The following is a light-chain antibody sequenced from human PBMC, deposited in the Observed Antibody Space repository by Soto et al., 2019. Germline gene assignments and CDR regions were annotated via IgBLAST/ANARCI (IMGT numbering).Light chain of an antibody. Sequence: QSVLTQPASVSGSPGQSITISCTGTSSDVGGYNYVSWYQQHPGKAPKLMIFEVSSRPSGVSYRFSGSKSGNTASLTISGLQAEDEADYYCSSYTSSSTLYVFGSGT. CDR2: EVS. J-gene: IGLJ1*01. CDR1: SSDVGGYNY. CDR3: SSYTSSSTLYV. V-gene: IGLV2-14*01.